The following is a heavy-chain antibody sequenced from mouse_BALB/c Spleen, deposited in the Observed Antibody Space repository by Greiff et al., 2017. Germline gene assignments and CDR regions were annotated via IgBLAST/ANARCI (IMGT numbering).Heavy chain of an antibody. Sequence: DVKLVESGGGLVQPGGSRKLSCAASGFTFSSFGMHWVRQAPEKGLEWVAYISSGSSTNYYADTVKGRFTISRDNPKNTLFLQMTSLRSEDTAMYYSARMDYSWFAYWGQGTLVTVSA. D-gene: IGHD1-1*02. J-gene: IGHJ3*01. CDR2: ISSGSSTN. CDR1: GFTFSSFG. CDR3: ARMDYSWFAY. V-gene: IGHV5-17*02.